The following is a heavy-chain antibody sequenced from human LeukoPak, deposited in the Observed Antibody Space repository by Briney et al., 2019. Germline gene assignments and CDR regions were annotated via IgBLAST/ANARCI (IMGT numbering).Heavy chain of an antibody. CDR3: ASQTYYDFWSGYPSYYYYYMDV. V-gene: IGHV1-18*01. CDR1: GYTFTSYG. D-gene: IGHD3-3*01. Sequence: ASVKVSCKASGYTFTSYGISWVRQAPGQGLEWMGWISAYNGNTNYARKLQGRVTMTTDTSTSTAYMELRSLRSDDTAVYYCASQTYYDFWSGYPSYYYYYMDVWGKGTTVTVSS. J-gene: IGHJ6*03. CDR2: ISAYNGNT.